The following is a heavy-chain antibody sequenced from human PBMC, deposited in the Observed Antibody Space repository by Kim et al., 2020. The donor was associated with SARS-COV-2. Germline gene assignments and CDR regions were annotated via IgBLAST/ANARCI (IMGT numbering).Heavy chain of an antibody. CDR3: ARLSSTMVRGVISYYFDY. CDR1: GGSISSYY. CDR2: IYYSGST. D-gene: IGHD3-10*01. J-gene: IGHJ4*02. Sequence: SETLSLTCTVSGGSISSYYWSWIRQPPGKGLEWIGYIYYSGSTNYNPSLKSRVTISVDTSKNQFSLKLSSVTAADTAVYYCARLSSTMVRGVISYYFDYWGQGTLVTVSS. V-gene: IGHV4-59*13.